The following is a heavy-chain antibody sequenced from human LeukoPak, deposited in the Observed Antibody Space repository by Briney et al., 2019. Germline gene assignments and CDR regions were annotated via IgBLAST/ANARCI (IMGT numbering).Heavy chain of an antibody. CDR1: GFTFSSYG. J-gene: IGHJ4*02. V-gene: IGHV3-33*01. Sequence: PGGSLRLSCAASGFTFSSYGMHWVRQAPGKGLEWVAVIWYDGSNKYYADSVKGRFTISRDNSKNTLYLQMNSLRAEDTAVYYCARGYCTNGVCYETFDYWGQGSLVTVYS. CDR3: ARGYCTNGVCYETFDY. D-gene: IGHD2-8*01. CDR2: IWYDGSNK.